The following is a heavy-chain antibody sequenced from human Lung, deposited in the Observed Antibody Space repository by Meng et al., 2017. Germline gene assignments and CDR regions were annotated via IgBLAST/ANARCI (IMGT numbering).Heavy chain of an antibody. CDR2: INHSGST. CDR1: GGSFGDYY. CDR3: ARGPTTMAHDFDY. Sequence: QGELSAWGAGLLKPSETLSLPCVVSGGSFGDYYWSWIRQPPGKGLEWIGEINHSGSTNYNPSLESRATISVDTSQNNLSLKLSSVTAADSAVYYCARGPTTMAHDFDYWGQGTLVTVSS. J-gene: IGHJ4*02. V-gene: IGHV4-34*01. D-gene: IGHD4-11*01.